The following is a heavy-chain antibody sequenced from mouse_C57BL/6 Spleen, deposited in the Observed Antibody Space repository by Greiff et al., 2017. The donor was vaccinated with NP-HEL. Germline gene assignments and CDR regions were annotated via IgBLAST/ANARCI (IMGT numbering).Heavy chain of an antibody. V-gene: IGHV5-16*01. CDR1: GFTFSDYY. D-gene: IGHD2-1*01. CDR3: ARYYGNHAMDY. CDR2: INYDGSST. J-gene: IGHJ4*01. Sequence: EVKLMESEGGLVQPGSSMKLSCTASGFTFSDYYMAWVRQVPEKGLEWVANINYDGSSTYYLDSLKSRFIISRDNAKNILYLQMSSLKSEDTATYYCARYYGNHAMDYWGQGTSVTVSS.